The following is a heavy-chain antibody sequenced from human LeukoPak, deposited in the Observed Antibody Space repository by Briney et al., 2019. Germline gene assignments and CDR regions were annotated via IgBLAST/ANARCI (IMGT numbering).Heavy chain of an antibody. CDR1: GYTFTGYY. V-gene: IGHV1-2*06. CDR3: ARSKSRDTAMDY. D-gene: IGHD5-18*01. Sequence: ASVKVSCKASGYTFTGYYMHWVRQAPGQGLEWMGRINPNSGGTNYAQKFQGRVTMTRDTSISTAYMELSSLRSEDTAVYYCARSKSRDTAMDYWGQGTLVTVSS. CDR2: INPNSGGT. J-gene: IGHJ4*02.